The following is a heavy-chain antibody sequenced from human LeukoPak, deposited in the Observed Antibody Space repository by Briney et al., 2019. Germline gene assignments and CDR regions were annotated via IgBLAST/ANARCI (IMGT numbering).Heavy chain of an antibody. V-gene: IGHV4-61*02. CDR2: IYTSGST. D-gene: IGHD4-11*01. J-gene: IGHJ4*02. CDR3: ARDQGYSNYY. Sequence: PSETLSPTCAVSGYSISSGSYYWSWIRQPPGKGLEWIGRIYTSGSTNYNPSLKSRVTISVDTSKNQFSLKLSSVTAADTAVYYCARDQGYSNYYWGQGTLVTVSS. CDR1: GYSISSGSYY.